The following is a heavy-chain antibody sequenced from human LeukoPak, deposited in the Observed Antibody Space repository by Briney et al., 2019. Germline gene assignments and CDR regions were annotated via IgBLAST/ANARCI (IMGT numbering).Heavy chain of an antibody. Sequence: GGSLRLSCAASGFTFSSYAMHWVRQAPGKGLEWVAVISYDGSNKYYADSVKGRFTISRDNSKNTLYLQMNSLRAEDTAVYYCARDHYPAFPLDYWGQGTLVTVSS. CDR3: ARDHYPAFPLDY. V-gene: IGHV3-30-3*01. CDR2: ISYDGSNK. J-gene: IGHJ4*02. D-gene: IGHD3-10*01. CDR1: GFTFSSYA.